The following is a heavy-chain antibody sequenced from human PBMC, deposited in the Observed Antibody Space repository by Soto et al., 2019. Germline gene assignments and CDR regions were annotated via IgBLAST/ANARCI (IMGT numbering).Heavy chain of an antibody. CDR1: GYTFTSYY. CDR2: INPSGGST. D-gene: IGHD3-22*01. Sequence: GASVKVSCKASGYTFTSYYMHWVRQAPGQGLEWMGIINPSGGSTSYAQKFQGRVTMTRDTSTSTVYMELSSLRSEDTAVYYCARDHSQSSEHYYDSSGYPDYWGQGTLVTVSS. J-gene: IGHJ4*02. CDR3: ARDHSQSSEHYYDSSGYPDY. V-gene: IGHV1-46*01.